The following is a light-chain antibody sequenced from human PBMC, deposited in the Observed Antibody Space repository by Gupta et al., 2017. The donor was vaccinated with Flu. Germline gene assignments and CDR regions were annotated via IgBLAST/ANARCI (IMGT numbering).Light chain of an antibody. Sequence: QSVLTQPPSASGAPGQTFTITCTGSSSNIGAGDDVHWYQQRPGTAPNLLIYGNSNRPSGVPDRFSGSKSGTSASLANTGLQAEDEADYYCQSYDSSLSGWVFGGGTKLTVL. V-gene: IGLV1-40*01. CDR3: QSYDSSLSGWV. J-gene: IGLJ3*02. CDR2: GNS. CDR1: SSNIGAGDD.